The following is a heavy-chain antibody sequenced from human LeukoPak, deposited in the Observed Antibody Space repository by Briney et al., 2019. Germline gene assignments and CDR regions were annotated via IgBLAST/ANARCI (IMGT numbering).Heavy chain of an antibody. D-gene: IGHD1-1*01. CDR2: INAGNGNT. CDR1: GYTFTSYA. V-gene: IGHV1-3*01. CDR3: ARNAGTTGTTDWGGY. J-gene: IGHJ4*02. Sequence: ASVKVSCKASGYTFTSYAMHWVRQAPGQRLEWMGWINAGNGNTKYSQKFQGRVTITRDTSASTAYMELSSLRSEDTAVYCCARNAGTTGTTDWGGYWGQGTLVTVSS.